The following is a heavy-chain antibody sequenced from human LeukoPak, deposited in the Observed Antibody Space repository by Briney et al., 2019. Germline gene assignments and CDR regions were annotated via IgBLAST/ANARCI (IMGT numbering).Heavy chain of an antibody. CDR1: GYTFTSYG. V-gene: IGHV1-18*01. CDR2: ISAYNGNT. Sequence: GASVKVSCKASGYTFTSYGIGWVRQAPGQGLEWMGWISAYNGNTNYAQKLQGRVTMTTDTSTSTAYMELRSLRSDDTAVYYCARDAGHDFWSGYYVYYYYGMDVWGQGTTVTVSS. CDR3: ARDAGHDFWSGYYVYYYYGMDV. J-gene: IGHJ6*02. D-gene: IGHD3-3*01.